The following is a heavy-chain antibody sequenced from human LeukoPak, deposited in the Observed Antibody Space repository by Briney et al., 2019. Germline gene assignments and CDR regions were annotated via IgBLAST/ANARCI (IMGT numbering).Heavy chain of an antibody. CDR1: GLTFSNYA. Sequence: GSLRLSCAASGLTFSNYAMSWVRQPPGKGLEWIGSIYYSGSTYYNPSLKSRVTISVDTSKNQFSLKLSSVTATDTAVYYCARSYCSGGSCYDYWGQGNLVTVSS. J-gene: IGHJ4*02. V-gene: IGHV4-39*01. D-gene: IGHD2-15*01. CDR3: ARSYCSGGSCYDY. CDR2: IYYSGST.